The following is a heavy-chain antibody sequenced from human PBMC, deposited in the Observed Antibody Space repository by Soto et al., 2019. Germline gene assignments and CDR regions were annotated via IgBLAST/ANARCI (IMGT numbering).Heavy chain of an antibody. CDR1: GFPFSFYG. J-gene: IGHJ3*02. D-gene: IGHD3-3*02. CDR3: VRDDAFDNENGFDM. V-gene: IGHV3-33*01. Sequence: HPGGSLRLSCAVSGFPFSFYGFHWVRQSPGKGLEWLGVIVSDGSAIYHADSLEGRFFISRDNSKDILYLQMNSLRVEDTAVYYCVRDDAFDNENGFDMWGQGTMVTVSS. CDR2: IVSDGSAI.